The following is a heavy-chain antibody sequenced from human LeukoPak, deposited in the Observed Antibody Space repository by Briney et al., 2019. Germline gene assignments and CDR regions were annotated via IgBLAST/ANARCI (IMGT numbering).Heavy chain of an antibody. CDR3: ARVVVVVPAAIRAYYYYMDV. Sequence: PSETLSLTCTVSGGSIGSGGYYWSWILQHPGKGLEWIGYIYYSGSTYYNPSLKSRVTISVDTSKNQFSLKLSSVTAADTAVYYCARVVVVVPAAIRAYYYYMDVWGKGTAVTVSS. D-gene: IGHD2-2*02. V-gene: IGHV4-31*03. CDR1: GGSIGSGGYY. J-gene: IGHJ6*03. CDR2: IYYSGST.